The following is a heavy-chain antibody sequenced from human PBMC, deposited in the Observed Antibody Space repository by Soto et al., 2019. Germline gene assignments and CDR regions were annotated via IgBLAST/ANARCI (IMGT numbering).Heavy chain of an antibody. J-gene: IGHJ6*03. D-gene: IGHD4-17*01. CDR1: GFTFSSYA. CDR2: ISGSGGST. V-gene: IGHV3-23*01. Sequence: GGSLRLSCAASGFTFSSYAMSWVRQAPGKGLEWVSAISGSGGSTYYADSVKGRFTISRDNSKNTLYLQMNSLRAEDTAVYYCAKAPDYGDYVLYYYYMDVWGKGTTVTVSS. CDR3: AKAPDYGDYVLYYYYMDV.